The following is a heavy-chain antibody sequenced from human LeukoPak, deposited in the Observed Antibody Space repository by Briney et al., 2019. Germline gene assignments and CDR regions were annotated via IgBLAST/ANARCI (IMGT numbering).Heavy chain of an antibody. CDR1: GFSFSNYA. CDR2: IGGSIGST. D-gene: IGHD3-22*01. V-gene: IGHV3-23*01. Sequence: GALRLSCAASGFSFSNYAMSWVRQGPGKGLEWVSAIGGSIGSTFYTDSVKGRFTISRDNSKNTLSLQMNSLRAEDTAVYYCARGRSSGYYRFDYWGQGTLVTVSS. CDR3: ARGRSSGYYRFDY. J-gene: IGHJ4*02.